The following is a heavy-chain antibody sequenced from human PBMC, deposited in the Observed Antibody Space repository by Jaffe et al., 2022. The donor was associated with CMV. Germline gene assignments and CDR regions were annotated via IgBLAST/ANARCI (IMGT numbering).Heavy chain of an antibody. Sequence: QVQLVESGGGVVQPGRSLRLSCAASGFTFSSYGMHWVRQAPGKGLEWVAVISYDGSNKYYADSVKGRFTISRDNSKNTLYLQMNSLRAEDTAVYYCAKTPQSWHGSENLVDYWGQGTLVTVSS. CDR3: AKTPQSWHGSENLVDY. J-gene: IGHJ4*02. CDR1: GFTFSSYG. CDR2: ISYDGSNK. V-gene: IGHV3-30*18. D-gene: IGHD3-10*01.